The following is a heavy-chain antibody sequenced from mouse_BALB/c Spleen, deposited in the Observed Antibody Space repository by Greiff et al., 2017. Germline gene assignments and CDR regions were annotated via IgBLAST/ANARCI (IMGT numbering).Heavy chain of an antibody. J-gene: IGHJ1*01. V-gene: IGHV2-6-6*01. Sequence: VQLVESGPGLVAPSQSLSITCTVSGFSLTNSGVHWVRQSPGKGLEWLGVIWGDGSTNYNSAFKSRLSISKDNSKSHVFLKMNRLQTDDTARYYCAKVYDNYCYFDVWGEGTTVTVSS. CDR3: AKVYDNYCYFDV. D-gene: IGHD2-3*01. CDR1: GFSLTNSG. CDR2: IWGDGST.